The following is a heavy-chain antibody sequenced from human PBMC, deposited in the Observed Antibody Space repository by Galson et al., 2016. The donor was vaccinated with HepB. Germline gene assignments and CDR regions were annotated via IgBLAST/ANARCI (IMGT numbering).Heavy chain of an antibody. V-gene: IGHV3-53*01. Sequence: SLRLSCATSGLRVGTTYMAWVRQSPGKGLEWVSIVYSNNITHYADSVQGRFTISRDKSKNTVYLQQSSLRVEDTAVYYCARGCGGDCYGSGGWYFYLWGRGTLVSVSS. J-gene: IGHJ2*01. CDR2: VYSNNIT. CDR1: GLRVGTTY. D-gene: IGHD2-21*02. CDR3: ARGCGGDCYGSGGWYFYL.